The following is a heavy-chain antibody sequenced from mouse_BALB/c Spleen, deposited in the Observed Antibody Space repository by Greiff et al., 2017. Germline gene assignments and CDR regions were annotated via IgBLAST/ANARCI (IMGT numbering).Heavy chain of an antibody. CDR2: IDPANGNT. Sequence: EVQLQQSGAELVKPGAPVKLSCTASGFNIKDTYMHWVKQRPEQGLEWIGRIDPANGNTKYDPKFQGKATITADTSSNTAYLQLSSLTSEDTAVYYCARDAPQLGFDYWGQGTTLTVSS. V-gene: IGHV14-3*02. CDR1: GFNIKDTY. J-gene: IGHJ2*01. D-gene: IGHD4-1*02. CDR3: ARDAPQLGFDY.